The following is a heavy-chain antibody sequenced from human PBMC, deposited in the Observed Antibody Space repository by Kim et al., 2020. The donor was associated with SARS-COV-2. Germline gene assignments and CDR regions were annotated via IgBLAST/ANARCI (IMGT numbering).Heavy chain of an antibody. Sequence: GGSLRLSCAASGFTFRSQYMHWVRQTPGKGLEWVSRISEDGSRMDYADSVKGRFTISRDNAKNKLYLQMHSLRVEDTAVYYCTRGMTPTGGYWGQGTQVTVSS. V-gene: IGHV3-74*01. CDR1: GFTFRSQY. CDR2: ISEDGSRM. CDR3: TRGMTPTGGY. J-gene: IGHJ4*02. D-gene: IGHD7-27*01.